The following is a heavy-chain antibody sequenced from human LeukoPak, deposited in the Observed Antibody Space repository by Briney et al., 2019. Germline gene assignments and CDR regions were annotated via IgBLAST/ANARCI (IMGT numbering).Heavy chain of an antibody. J-gene: IGHJ4*02. D-gene: IGHD4-17*01. V-gene: IGHV3-9*01. CDR2: ISWNSGSI. CDR3: AKSLSGDYRKMYYFDY. Sequence: PPGGSLRLSCAASGFTFDDYAMHWVRHAPGKGLEWVSGISWNSGSIGYADSVKGRFTISRDNAKNSLYLQMNSLRAEDTALYYCAKSLSGDYRKMYYFDYWGQGTLVTVSS. CDR1: GFTFDDYA.